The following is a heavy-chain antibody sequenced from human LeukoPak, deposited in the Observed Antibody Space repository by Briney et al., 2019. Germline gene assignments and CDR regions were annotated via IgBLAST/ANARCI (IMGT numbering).Heavy chain of an antibody. D-gene: IGHD3-3*01. Sequence: GGSLRLSCAASGFTFSSYMNWVRQAPGKGLEWVSSISSSSSYIYYVDSVKGRFTISRDNAKNSLYLQMNSLRAEDTAVYYCARGPPISGNFWRGKNHPPDYWGQGTLVTVSS. CDR3: ARGPPISGNFWRGKNHPPDY. CDR2: ISSSSSYI. V-gene: IGHV3-21*01. CDR1: GFTFSSY. J-gene: IGHJ4*02.